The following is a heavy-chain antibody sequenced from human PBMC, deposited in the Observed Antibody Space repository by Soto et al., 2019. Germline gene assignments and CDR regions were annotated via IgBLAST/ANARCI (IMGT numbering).Heavy chain of an antibody. D-gene: IGHD4-17*01. V-gene: IGHV4-4*02. Sequence: SETLSLTCSVSGGSISSSNWWSWVRQPPGKGLEWIGGIYHSGSTNYNPSLKSRVTISVDKSKNQFSLKLSSVTAADTAVYYCARALRKRNYYYGMDVWGQGTTVTVSS. CDR3: ARALRKRNYYYGMDV. CDR2: IYHSGST. CDR1: GGSISSSNW. J-gene: IGHJ6*02.